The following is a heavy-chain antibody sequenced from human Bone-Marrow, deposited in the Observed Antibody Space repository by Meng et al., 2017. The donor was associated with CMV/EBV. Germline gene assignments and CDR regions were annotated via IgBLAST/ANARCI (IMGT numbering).Heavy chain of an antibody. Sequence: GGSLRLSCAASGFTFSDYYMSWIRQAPGKGLEWVSYISSSGSTIYYADSVKGRFTISRDNAKNSLYLHMNSLRAEDTAVYYCARVTAAIIASARARSNWFDPWGQGTLVTVSS. CDR1: GFTFSDYY. CDR2: ISSSGSTI. J-gene: IGHJ5*02. D-gene: IGHD2-2*01. CDR3: ARVTAAIIASARARSNWFDP. V-gene: IGHV3-11*04.